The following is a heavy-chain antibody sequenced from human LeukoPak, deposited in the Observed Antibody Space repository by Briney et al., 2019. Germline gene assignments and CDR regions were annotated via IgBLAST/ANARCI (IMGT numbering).Heavy chain of an antibody. CDR3: ARDQWRLFDY. CDR1: GFTFSNFW. D-gene: IGHD2-21*02. J-gene: IGHJ4*02. V-gene: IGHV3-7*04. Sequence: GGSLRLSCAASGFTFSNFWMSWVRQAPAKGLEWVANIKADGSDTYYVDSVRGRFTISRDNAKNLLYLQMNSLRGEDTAVYYCARDQWRLFDYWGQGTLVTVFS. CDR2: IKADGSDT.